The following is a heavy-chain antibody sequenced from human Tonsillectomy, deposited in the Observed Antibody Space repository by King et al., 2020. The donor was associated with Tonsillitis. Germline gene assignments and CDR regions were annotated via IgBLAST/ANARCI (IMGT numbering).Heavy chain of an antibody. CDR3: ARAWNRMAWFDH. V-gene: IGHV4-4*07. CDR2: MYASGTP. CDR1: GDSITSNY. Sequence: QLQESGPGLVKPSETLSLTCTVSGDSITSNYWSWIRQPAGKGLEWIGRMYASGTPYYRPSLKSRVTMSLDTSKNQFSLKLNSVTAADTAVYYCARAWNRMAWFDHWGQGTLVTVSS. J-gene: IGHJ5*02. D-gene: IGHD1-1*01.